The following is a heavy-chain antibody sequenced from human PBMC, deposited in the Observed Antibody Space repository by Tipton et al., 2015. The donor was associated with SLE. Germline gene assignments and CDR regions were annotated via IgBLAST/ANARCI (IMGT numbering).Heavy chain of an antibody. CDR3: ATRGYDFWSGYYIGIPLQH. CDR2: MYYSGTT. V-gene: IGHV4-39*07. Sequence: TLSLTCNVSGGSISSTSYYWAWLRQPPGKGLEWIGSMYYSGTTYYNPSLKSRVTISVDTSKNQFSLKLSSVTAADTAVYYCATRGYDFWSGYYIGIPLQHWGQGTLVTVSS. D-gene: IGHD3-3*01. CDR1: GGSISSTSYY. J-gene: IGHJ1*01.